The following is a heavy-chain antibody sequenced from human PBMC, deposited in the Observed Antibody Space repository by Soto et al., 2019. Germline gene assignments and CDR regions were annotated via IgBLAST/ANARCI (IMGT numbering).Heavy chain of an antibody. V-gene: IGHV3-30*18. Sequence: GGSLRLSCAASGFTFSSYGMHWVRQAPGKGLEWVAVISYDGSNKYYADSVKGRFTISRDNSKNTRYLQMNSLRAEDTAVYYCAKDNIRQWLAQHYYYYGMDVWGQGTTVTVSS. J-gene: IGHJ6*02. D-gene: IGHD6-19*01. CDR2: ISYDGSNK. CDR1: GFTFSSYG. CDR3: AKDNIRQWLAQHYYYYGMDV.